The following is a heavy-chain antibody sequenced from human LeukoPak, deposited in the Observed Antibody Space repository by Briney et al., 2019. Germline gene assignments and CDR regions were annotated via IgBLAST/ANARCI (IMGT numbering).Heavy chain of an antibody. CDR2: IYPSGST. D-gene: IGHD1-26*01. CDR3: ARENSGSYREFDY. Sequence: SETLSLTCTVSGGSISSYYWTWIRQPAGKGLEWIGRIYPSGSTNYNPSLKSRVTMSVDTSKNQFSLKVSSVTAADTAVYYCARENSGSYREFDYWGQGTLVTVSS. CDR1: GGSISSYY. J-gene: IGHJ4*02. V-gene: IGHV4-4*07.